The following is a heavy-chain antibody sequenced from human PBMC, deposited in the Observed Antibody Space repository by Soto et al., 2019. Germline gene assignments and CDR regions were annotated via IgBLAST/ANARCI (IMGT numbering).Heavy chain of an antibody. CDR2: IIPFGGTE. CDR3: STAASIFGAASDY. Sequence: VQLVQSGAEVKKPGSSVKVSCKASGDTFSSHSFTWVRQAPGQGLEWMGRIIPFGGTESHALKIKGRVTISAYPLTGTGYMEQNSLRSDDTAVYYCSTAASIFGAASDYWGQGTMVTVSS. D-gene: IGHD3-3*01. J-gene: IGHJ4*02. CDR1: GDTFSSHS. V-gene: IGHV1-69*08.